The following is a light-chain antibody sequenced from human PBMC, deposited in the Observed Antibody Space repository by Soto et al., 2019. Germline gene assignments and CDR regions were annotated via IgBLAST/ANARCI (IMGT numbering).Light chain of an antibody. J-gene: IGKJ1*01. CDR1: QSVRTY. CDR3: QQSYSTPWT. Sequence: DIQMTQSPSSLSASVGDRVTITFRASQSVRTYLNWYQQKPGKAPNLLIYGVSTLHSGVPSRFSGTGSGTDFTLTISSLQPEDFASYYCQQSYSTPWTFGPGTKVDIK. V-gene: IGKV1-39*01. CDR2: GVS.